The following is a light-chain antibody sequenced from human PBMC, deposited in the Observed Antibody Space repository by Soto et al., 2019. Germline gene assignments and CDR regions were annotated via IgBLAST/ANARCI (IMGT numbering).Light chain of an antibody. V-gene: IGKV3-11*01. CDR2: DAF. Sequence: EIVLTQSPATLSLSQGERAPLSCRTSQSGNNYLAWYQKKPGKDTRLHIYDAFNRATGIPARFSGSGSATDLTLTIRWLEPEDFAVYYGQQRYDQPLAFGGRTKVEIK. CDR1: QSGNNY. CDR3: QQRYDQPLA. J-gene: IGKJ4*01.